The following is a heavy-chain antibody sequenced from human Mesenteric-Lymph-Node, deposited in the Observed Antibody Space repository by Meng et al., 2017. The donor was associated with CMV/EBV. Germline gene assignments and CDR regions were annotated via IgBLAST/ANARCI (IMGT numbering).Heavy chain of an antibody. CDR3: ARFGRAYYDFWSGYYTQSLFDY. Sequence: SVKVSCKASGGTFSSYTISWVRQAPGQGLEWMGRIIPILGIANYAQKFQGRVTITADTSTSTAYMELRSLRSDDTAVYYCARFGRAYYDFWSGYYTQSLFDYWGQGTLVTVSS. D-gene: IGHD3-3*01. CDR1: GGTFSSYT. CDR2: IIPILGIA. V-gene: IGHV1-69*02. J-gene: IGHJ4*02.